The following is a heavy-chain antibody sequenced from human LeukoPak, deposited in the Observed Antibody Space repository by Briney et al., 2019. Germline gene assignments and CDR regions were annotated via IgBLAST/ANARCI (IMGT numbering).Heavy chain of an antibody. Sequence: GGSLRLSCAASGFTFNNAWMSWVRQAPGKGLEWVANIKQDGSEKYYVDSVKGRFTISRDNAKNSLYLQMNSLRAEDTAVYYCARAEDTAMLDYWGQGTLVTVSS. CDR3: ARAEDTAMLDY. CDR2: IKQDGSEK. D-gene: IGHD5-18*01. V-gene: IGHV3-7*01. CDR1: GFTFNNAW. J-gene: IGHJ4*02.